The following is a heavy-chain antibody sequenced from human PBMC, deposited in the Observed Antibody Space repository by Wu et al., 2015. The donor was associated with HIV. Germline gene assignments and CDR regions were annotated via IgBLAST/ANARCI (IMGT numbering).Heavy chain of an antibody. V-gene: IGHV1-69*16. D-gene: IGHD3-22*01. Sequence: QVQLVQSGAEVKKPGSSVKVSCKASGGTFSTYTMNWVRQAPGQGLEWMGRIIPALGTVKYAQNFQGRVTITTDGTDESTSTAYMELSSLTSEDTAVYYCAREGEEKKSDRSGYYAYLQIWGQGSQVTVSS. J-gene: IGHJ1*01. CDR1: GGTFSTYT. CDR2: IIPALGTV. CDR3: AREGEEKKSDRSGYYAYLQI.